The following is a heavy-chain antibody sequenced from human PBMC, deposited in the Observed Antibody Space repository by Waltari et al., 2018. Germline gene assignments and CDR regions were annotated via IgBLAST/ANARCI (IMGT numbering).Heavy chain of an antibody. J-gene: IGHJ4*02. CDR3: ARTGDDY. V-gene: IGHV3-7*03. CDR2: INQGGSDK. D-gene: IGHD1-1*01. CDR1: GFTFTRYW. Sequence: EVQLVESGGGLVQPGGSLRRSCAASGFTFTRYWMSWVRRAPGKGLECVANINQGGSDKNYVDSVKGRFTISRDNAKNSLYLQMNSLRAEDTAVYYCARTGDDYWGQGTLVTVSS.